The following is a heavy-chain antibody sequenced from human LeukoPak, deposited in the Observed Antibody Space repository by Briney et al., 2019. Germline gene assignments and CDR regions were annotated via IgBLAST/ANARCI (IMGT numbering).Heavy chain of an antibody. CDR1: GFTFSSYW. D-gene: IGHD3-22*01. V-gene: IGHV3-74*01. Sequence: GGSLRLSCAASGFTFSSYWMYWVRQAPGKGLVWVSRVNNGGTTSTYADSVKGRFTISRDNAKNTLYLQMSSLRAEDTAVYYCARGRDYSDSSGHYYRDYFDYWGQGTLVTVSS. J-gene: IGHJ4*02. CDR3: ARGRDYSDSSGHYYRDYFDY. CDR2: VNNGGTTS.